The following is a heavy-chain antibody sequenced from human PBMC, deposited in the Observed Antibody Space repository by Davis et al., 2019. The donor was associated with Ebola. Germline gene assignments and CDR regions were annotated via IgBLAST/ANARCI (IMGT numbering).Heavy chain of an antibody. J-gene: IGHJ6*02. V-gene: IGHV5-51*01. CDR1: GYSFTSYW. CDR3: ARLVGAYYYYGMDV. CDR2: IYPGDSDT. Sequence: PGGSLRLSCKGSGYSFTSYWNGWVRHMPGKGLDWMGIIYPGDSDTRYSPSFQGQVTISADKSISTAYLQWSSLKASDTAMYYCARLVGAYYYYGMDVWGQGTTVTVSS. D-gene: IGHD1-26*01.